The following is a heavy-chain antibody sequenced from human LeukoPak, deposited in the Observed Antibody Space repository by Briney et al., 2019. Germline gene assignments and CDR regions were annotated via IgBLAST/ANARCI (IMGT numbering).Heavy chain of an antibody. CDR2: IKQDDSEK. V-gene: IGHV3-7*01. CDR3: ARVRYSNYGSNWFDP. D-gene: IGHD4-11*01. CDR1: GFTFSSYW. J-gene: IGHJ5*02. Sequence: AGGSLRLSCGASGFTFSSYWMSWVRQAPGKGLEWVANIKQDDSEKYYVASVKGRYPISRDNAKNSLYLQTNSLRAEDTAVYCCARVRYSNYGSNWFDPWGQGTLVTVSS.